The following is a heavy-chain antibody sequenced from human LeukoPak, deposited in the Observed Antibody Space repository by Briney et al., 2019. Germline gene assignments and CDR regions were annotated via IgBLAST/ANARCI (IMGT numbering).Heavy chain of an antibody. J-gene: IGHJ4*02. CDR1: GFTYSSYS. V-gene: IGHV3-21*01. D-gene: IGHD3-22*01. Sequence: GGSLRLSCAASGFTYSSYSMNWVRQAPGKGLEWVSSISRSDSHIYYANSVKGRSTISRDHAKNSLYLQMNGLRAEDTAVYYCASTAIGYSDSSGYYFDYWGQGTLVTVSS. CDR3: ASTAIGYSDSSGYYFDY. CDR2: ISRSDSHI.